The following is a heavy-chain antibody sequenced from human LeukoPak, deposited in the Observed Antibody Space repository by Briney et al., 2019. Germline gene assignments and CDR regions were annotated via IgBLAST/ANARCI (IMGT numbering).Heavy chain of an antibody. CDR3: TCLYYGSGRSVDY. J-gene: IGHJ4*02. V-gene: IGHV3-49*04. Sequence: GRSLRLSCTASGFTFANYAMNWVRQAPGKGLEWVGFIRSKTYGGTAEYAASVKGRFTISRDDSKSIAYLQMNSLKTEDTAVFYCTCLYYGSGRSVDYRGQGTLVSVSS. CDR1: GFTFANYA. D-gene: IGHD3-10*01. CDR2: IRSKTYGGTA.